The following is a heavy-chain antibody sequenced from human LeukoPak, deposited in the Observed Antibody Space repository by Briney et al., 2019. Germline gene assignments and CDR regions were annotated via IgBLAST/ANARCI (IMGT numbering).Heavy chain of an antibody. CDR1: GYTFTSYY. V-gene: IGHV1-46*01. J-gene: IGHJ4*02. CDR3: AREPTHLLRFEGIDY. Sequence: ASVKVSCKASGYTFTSYYMHWVRQAPGQGLEWMGIINPSGGSTSYAQKFQGRVTMTRDTSTSTVYMELSSLRSEDTAVYYCAREPTHLLRFEGIDYWGQGTLVTVSS. CDR2: INPSGGST. D-gene: IGHD3-10*01.